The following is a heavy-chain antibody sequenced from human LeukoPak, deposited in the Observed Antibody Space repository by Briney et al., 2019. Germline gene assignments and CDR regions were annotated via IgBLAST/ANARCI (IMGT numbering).Heavy chain of an antibody. Sequence: SETLSLTCTVSGYSISSGYYWGWIRPPPGKGLEWIGSIYHSGSTYYNPSLKSRVTISVDTSKNQFSLKLSSVTAADTAVYYCARVFCSSTSCATVYYYYMDVWGKGTTVTVSS. J-gene: IGHJ6*03. CDR3: ARVFCSSTSCATVYYYYMDV. CDR2: IYHSGST. V-gene: IGHV4-38-2*02. CDR1: GYSISSGYY. D-gene: IGHD2-2*01.